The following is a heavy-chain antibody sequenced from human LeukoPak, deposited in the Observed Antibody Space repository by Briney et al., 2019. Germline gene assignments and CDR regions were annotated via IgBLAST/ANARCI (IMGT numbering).Heavy chain of an antibody. CDR2: TYYSGST. J-gene: IGHJ4*02. CDR1: GGSISSSSYY. CDR3: ARRPDYGGTPTFDY. Sequence: SETLSLTCTVSGGSISSSSYYWGWIRQPPGKGLEWIGSTYYSGSTYHNPSLKSRVTISVDTSKNQFSLKLSSVTAADTAVYFCARRPDYGGTPTFDYWGQGTLVTVSS. D-gene: IGHD4-23*01. V-gene: IGHV4-39*01.